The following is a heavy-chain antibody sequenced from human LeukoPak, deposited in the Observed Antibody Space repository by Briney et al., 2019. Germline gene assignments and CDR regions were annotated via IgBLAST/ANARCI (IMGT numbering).Heavy chain of an antibody. D-gene: IGHD2-21*01. J-gene: IGHJ4*02. V-gene: IGHV3-30*02. CDR1: GFTSSSYG. Sequence: PGGSLRLSCAASGFTSSSYGMHWVRQAPGKGLEGVAFIRYDGSNKYYADSVKGRFTISRDNSKNQLYLQMNSLRAEDTAVYYCAKDDCGGDCYPDYWGQGTLVTVSS. CDR2: IRYDGSNK. CDR3: AKDDCGGDCYPDY.